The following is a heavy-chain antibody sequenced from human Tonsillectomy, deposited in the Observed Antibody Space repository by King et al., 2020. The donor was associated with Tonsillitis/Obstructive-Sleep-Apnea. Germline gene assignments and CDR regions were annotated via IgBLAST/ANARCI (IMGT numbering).Heavy chain of an antibody. V-gene: IGHV4-59*08. D-gene: IGHD3-22*01. Sequence: QLQESGPGLVKPSETLSLTCTVSGGSISSYYWSWIRQPPGKGLEWIGYIYYSGSTNYNPSLKSRVTISVDTSKNQFSLKLSSVTAADTAVYYCARRDYYDSSGYYYVGAFDIWGQGTMVTVSS. CDR1: GGSISSYY. CDR2: IYYSGST. CDR3: ARRDYYDSSGYYYVGAFDI. J-gene: IGHJ3*02.